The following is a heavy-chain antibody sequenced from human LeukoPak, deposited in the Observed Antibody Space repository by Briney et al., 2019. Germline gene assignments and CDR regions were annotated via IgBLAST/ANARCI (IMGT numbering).Heavy chain of an antibody. V-gene: IGHV4-30-4*01. J-gene: IGHJ4*02. CDR1: GGSISSGDYY. CDR3: ARESYDILTGSESGFDY. D-gene: IGHD3-9*01. Sequence: SQTLSLTCTVSGGSISSGDYYWSWIRQPPGKGLEWIGYIYYSGSTYYNPSLKSRVTLSVDTSKNQFSLKLSSVTAADTAVYYCARESYDILTGSESGFDYWGQGTLVTVSS. CDR2: IYYSGST.